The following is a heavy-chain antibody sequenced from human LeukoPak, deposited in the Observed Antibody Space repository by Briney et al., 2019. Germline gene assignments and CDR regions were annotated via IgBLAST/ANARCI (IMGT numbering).Heavy chain of an antibody. D-gene: IGHD6-13*01. CDR3: ARHDIAAALVIDY. CDR1: GGSIRSSSYS. J-gene: IGHJ4*02. CDR2: IYYSGST. V-gene: IGHV4-39*01. Sequence: PSETLSLTSTVPGGSIRSSSYSWGWIRHPPGKGLEGIGSIYYSGSTYYNPSLKSRVTISVDTSKNQFSLKLSSVTAADTAMYYCARHDIAAALVIDYWGQGTLVTVSS.